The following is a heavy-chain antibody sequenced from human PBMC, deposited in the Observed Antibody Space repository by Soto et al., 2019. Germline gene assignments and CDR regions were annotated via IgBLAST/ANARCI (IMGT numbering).Heavy chain of an antibody. CDR3: ARGAYCNNGVWCAFYI. Sequence: SETLSLTWTVSGGSISSGGYFWSWIRQQPGKGLEWIGYIYYSGSTYYNPSLKSRVTISVDTSKNQFSLKLSSVTAADPAVYHCARGAYCNNGVWCAFYIRAQGTSVPGSS. CDR1: GGSISSGGYF. J-gene: IGHJ3*02. V-gene: IGHV4-31*02. D-gene: IGHD2-8*01. CDR2: IYYSGST.